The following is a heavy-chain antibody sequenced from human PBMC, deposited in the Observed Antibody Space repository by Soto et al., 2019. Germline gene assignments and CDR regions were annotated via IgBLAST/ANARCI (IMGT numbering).Heavy chain of an antibody. D-gene: IGHD3-3*01. CDR3: ARDTEFLEFWSGYYIPSAMDV. V-gene: IGHV1-46*03. Sequence: GASVKVSCKASGYTFTSYYMHWVRQAPGQGLEWMGIINPSGGSTSYAQKFQGRVTMTRDTSTSTVYMELSSLRSEDTAVYYCARDTEFLEFWSGYYIPSAMDVWGKGTTVTVSS. CDR2: INPSGGST. CDR1: GYTFTSYY. J-gene: IGHJ6*03.